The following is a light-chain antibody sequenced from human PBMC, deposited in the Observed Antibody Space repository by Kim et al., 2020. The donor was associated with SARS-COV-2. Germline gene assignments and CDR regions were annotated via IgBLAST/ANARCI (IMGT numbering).Light chain of an antibody. Sequence: SPGERATLSCRASQSVNSYLAWYQQKPGQAPRLLIYDASNRATGIPARFSGSGSGTDFTLTISSLEPEDFAVYYCQQRSNWPPLTFGGGTKVDIK. CDR1: QSVNSY. CDR3: QQRSNWPPLT. V-gene: IGKV3-11*01. CDR2: DAS. J-gene: IGKJ4*01.